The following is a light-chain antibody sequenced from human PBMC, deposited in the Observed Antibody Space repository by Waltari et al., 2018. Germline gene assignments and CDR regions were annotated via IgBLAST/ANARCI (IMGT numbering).Light chain of an antibody. Sequence: QSVLTQPPSASGTPGQRVTISCSGSRSNIGNNAVNWYQQLPGTAPKLLIYNDDRRPSGVPDRFSGSRSGPSASLAISGLQSDDEADYYCASRDDSLNGWVFGGGTKLTVL. CDR2: NDD. J-gene: IGLJ3*02. V-gene: IGLV1-44*01. CDR1: RSNIGNNA. CDR3: ASRDDSLNGWV.